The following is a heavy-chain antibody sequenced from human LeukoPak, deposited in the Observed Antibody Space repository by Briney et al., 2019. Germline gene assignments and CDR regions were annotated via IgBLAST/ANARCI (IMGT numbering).Heavy chain of an antibody. CDR1: GFNFRSYA. Sequence: PGGSLRVSCAAPGFNFRSYAMSWVRQAPGKGLEWVSTVTGGAVATYYADSVRGRHTISRDNSKNTLYLQMNSLRAEDTAVYYCARDSPLKGYNSGWATNSFDFWGQGTLVTVSS. J-gene: IGHJ4*02. CDR2: VTGGAVAT. CDR3: ARDSPLKGYNSGWATNSFDF. D-gene: IGHD6-25*01. V-gene: IGHV3-23*01.